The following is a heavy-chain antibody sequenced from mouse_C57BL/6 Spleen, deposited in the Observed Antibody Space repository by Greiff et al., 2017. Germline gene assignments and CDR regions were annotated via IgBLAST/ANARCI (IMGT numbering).Heavy chain of an antibody. J-gene: IGHJ4*01. CDR3: ARGDSSHYYAMYY. V-gene: IGHV1-59*01. CDR1: GYTFTSYW. Sequence: VQLQQPGAELVRPGTSVKLSCKASGYTFTSYWMHWVKQRPGQGLEWIGVIDPSDSYTNYTQKFKGKATLTVDTSSSTAYMQLSSLTSEDSAVYYCARGDSSHYYAMYYWGQGTSVTVSS. CDR2: IDPSDSYT. D-gene: IGHD1-1*01.